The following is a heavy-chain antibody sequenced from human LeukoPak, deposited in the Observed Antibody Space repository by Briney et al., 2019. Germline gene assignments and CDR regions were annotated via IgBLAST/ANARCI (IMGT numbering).Heavy chain of an antibody. J-gene: IGHJ3*02. CDR1: AYSISSVYY. V-gene: IGHV4-38-2*02. D-gene: IGHD3-3*01. CDR3: ARACTPDYDFWSGPNYFDI. Sequence: SETLSLTCSVSAYSISSVYYLGWIRQPPGKWLEWIWSIDHSGSNYYNPSLKSRLTISVDTSKHQFSLKLSSVTAADTAVYYCARACTPDYDFWSGPNYFDIWGRGTMVTVSS. CDR2: IDHSGSN.